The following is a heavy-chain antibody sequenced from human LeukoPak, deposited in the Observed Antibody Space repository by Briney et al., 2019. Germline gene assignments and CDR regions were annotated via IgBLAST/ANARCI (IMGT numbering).Heavy chain of an antibody. CDR1: GGSFSGYY. V-gene: IGHV4-34*01. CDR3: ARVGGPAASDAFDI. CDR2: INHSGST. D-gene: IGHD2-2*01. Sequence: PSETLSLTCAVSGGSFSGYYWSWIRQPPGKGLEWIGEINHSGSTNYNPSLKSRVTISVDTSKNQFSLKLSSVTAADTAVYYCARVGGPAASDAFDIWGQGTMVTVSS. J-gene: IGHJ3*02.